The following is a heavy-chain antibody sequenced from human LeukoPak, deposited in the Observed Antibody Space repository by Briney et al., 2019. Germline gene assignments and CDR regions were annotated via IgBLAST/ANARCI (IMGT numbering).Heavy chain of an antibody. CDR2: VHYSGTA. D-gene: IGHD4-17*01. CDR3: ARGYGDFRVEGRYFHS. J-gene: IGHJ4*02. Sequence: SETLSLTCTVSDGSITNYDWSWVRQPPGKGLEFIGHVHYSGTANYNPSLRSRVTISIDTSKKHSFLKLKSVTAADTAVYYCARGYGDFRVEGRYFHSWGQGTLVTVSS. CDR1: DGSITNYD. V-gene: IGHV4-59*01.